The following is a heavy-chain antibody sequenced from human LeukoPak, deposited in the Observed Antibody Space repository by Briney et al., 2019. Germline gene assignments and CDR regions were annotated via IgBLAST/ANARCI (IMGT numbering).Heavy chain of an antibody. CDR2: MNPNSGNT. J-gene: IGHJ4*02. Sequence: EWMGWMNPNSGNTGYAQKFQGRVTITRNTSISTAYMELSSLRSEDTAVYYCAGGRQLVSYWGQGTLVTVSS. V-gene: IGHV1-8*03. CDR3: AGGRQLVSY. D-gene: IGHD6-6*01.